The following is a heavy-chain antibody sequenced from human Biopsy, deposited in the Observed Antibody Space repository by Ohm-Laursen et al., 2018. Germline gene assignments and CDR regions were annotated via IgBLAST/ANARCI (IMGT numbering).Heavy chain of an antibody. CDR2: ITWNSGSI. CDR3: AKDLGQVTAATGY. V-gene: IGHV3-9*01. J-gene: IGHJ4*02. D-gene: IGHD2-21*02. Sequence: RSLRLSCAASGFTFDDYAMHWVRQAPGKGLEWVSGITWNSGSIGYADSVKGRFSIFRDNAKHSLYLQMNSLRAEDTALYYCAKDLGQVTAATGYWGQGTLVTVSP. CDR1: GFTFDDYA.